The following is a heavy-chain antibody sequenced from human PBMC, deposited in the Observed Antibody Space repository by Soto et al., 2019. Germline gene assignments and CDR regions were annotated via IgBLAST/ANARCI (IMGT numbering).Heavy chain of an antibody. D-gene: IGHD2-15*01. Sequence: SCPTLVNPTQTLTLICTFSRSSLSTSGVGVALIRQPQGKARELLALIYWDDGKLYSPSLKTRLTISKDNYKNQVVLKMTNMEPVDTATYYCARAYCSGGSCYGGNYYGMDVWGQGTTVTVSS. V-gene: IGHV2-5*02. CDR3: ARAYCSGGSCYGGNYYGMDV. CDR2: IYWDDGK. CDR1: RSSLSTSGVG. J-gene: IGHJ6*02.